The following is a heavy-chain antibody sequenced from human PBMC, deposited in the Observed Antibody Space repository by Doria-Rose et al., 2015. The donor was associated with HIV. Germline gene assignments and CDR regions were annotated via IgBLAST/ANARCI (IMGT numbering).Heavy chain of an antibody. V-gene: IGHV2-26*01. J-gene: IGHJ4*02. CDR2: IFSNDER. CDR3: ARIKSSRWYHKYYFDF. D-gene: IGHD6-13*01. CDR1: GVSLSSPGMG. Sequence: QVTLKESGPVLVKPTETLTLTCTVSGVSLSSPGMGVSWTRQPPGKALEWLANIFSNDERSYNTSLKSRLTISRGTSKSQVVLTMTDMDPVDTATYHCARIKSSRWYHKYYFDFWGQGTLVIVSA.